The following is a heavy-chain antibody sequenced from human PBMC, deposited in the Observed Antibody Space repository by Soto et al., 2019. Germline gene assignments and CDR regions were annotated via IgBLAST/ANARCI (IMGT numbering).Heavy chain of an antibody. CDR2: THWNDDN. V-gene: IGHV2-5*01. D-gene: IGHD2-8*01. J-gene: IGHJ4*02. CDR1: GFSLSTSGVG. CDR3: AHRRVGNGLDY. Sequence: QITLKESGPTLVKPTQTLTLTCTFSGFSLSTSGVGVGWIRQPPGKALEWLAVTHWNDDNHYSPSLKSRLTITKDTSKNQVVLTMTNMDPVDRATYYCAHRRVGNGLDYWGQGTLVTVSS.